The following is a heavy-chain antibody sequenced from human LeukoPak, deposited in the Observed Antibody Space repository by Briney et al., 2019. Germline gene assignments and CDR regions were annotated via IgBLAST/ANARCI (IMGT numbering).Heavy chain of an antibody. Sequence: PGGSLRLSCAASGFTFSSYAMSWVRQAPGKGLEWVSAISGSGGSTYYADSVKGRFTISRDNSKNTLYLQMNSLRAVDTAVYYCAKDENRIAAAGTFSYWGQGTLVTVSS. D-gene: IGHD6-13*01. J-gene: IGHJ4*02. CDR3: AKDENRIAAAGTFSY. V-gene: IGHV3-23*01. CDR2: ISGSGGST. CDR1: GFTFSSYA.